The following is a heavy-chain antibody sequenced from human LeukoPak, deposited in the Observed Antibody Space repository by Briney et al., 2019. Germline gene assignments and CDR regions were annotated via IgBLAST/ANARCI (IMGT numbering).Heavy chain of an antibody. Sequence: SVKVSCKASGGTFSSYAISWVRQAPGQGLEWMGGIIPIFGTANYAQKFQGRVTITADESTSTAYMELSSLRSEDTAVYYCARDIRECSSTSSYNWFDPWGQGALVTVSS. CDR2: IIPIFGTA. CDR1: GGTFSSYA. V-gene: IGHV1-69*13. CDR3: ARDIRECSSTSSYNWFDP. D-gene: IGHD2-2*01. J-gene: IGHJ5*02.